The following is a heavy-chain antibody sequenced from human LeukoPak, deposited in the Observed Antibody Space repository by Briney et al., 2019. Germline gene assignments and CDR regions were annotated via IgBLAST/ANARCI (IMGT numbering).Heavy chain of an antibody. CDR3: AGTFRESYYDFWSGYSTLDY. V-gene: IGHV4-34*01. J-gene: IGHJ4*02. Sequence: PSETLSLTCAVYGGSFSGYYWSWIRQPPGKGLEWIGEINHSGSTNYNPSLKSRVTISVDTSKNQFSLKLSSVTAADTAVYYCAGTFRESYYDFWSGYSTLDYWGQGTLVTVSS. CDR1: GGSFSGYY. D-gene: IGHD3-3*01. CDR2: INHSGST.